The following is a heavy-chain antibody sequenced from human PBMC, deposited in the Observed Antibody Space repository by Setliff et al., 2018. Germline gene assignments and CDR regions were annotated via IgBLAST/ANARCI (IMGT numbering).Heavy chain of an antibody. CDR2: IGPYNGNT. D-gene: IGHD1-20*01. Sequence: SVKVSCKASGYTFTRYGISWVRQAPGKGFEWMGWIGPYNGNTYYAQKFQGRVAITTDTSTSTAYMELRSLRSDDTAVCYCAKGGNITRETYYYYGMDVWGQGTTVTVSS. CDR1: GYTFTRYG. J-gene: IGHJ6*02. CDR3: AKGGNITRETYYYYGMDV. V-gene: IGHV1-18*01.